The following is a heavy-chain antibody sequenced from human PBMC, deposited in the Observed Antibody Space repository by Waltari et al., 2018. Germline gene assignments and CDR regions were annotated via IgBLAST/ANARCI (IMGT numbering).Heavy chain of an antibody. J-gene: IGHJ3*02. CDR1: GFSLNISGVD. Sequence: QITLKESGPTLVKPTQTLTLTCTFSGFSLNISGVDVGWIRQPPRKAPEWLTLIFWTDDTRYRPSLRNRLPITRDTFKNQVLLTMTNKDPVDTATYYCARTRLIYSGSYYSDAFDIWGQGTMVTVSS. CDR3: ARTRLIYSGSYYSDAFDI. V-gene: IGHV2-5*01. D-gene: IGHD1-26*01. CDR2: IFWTDDT.